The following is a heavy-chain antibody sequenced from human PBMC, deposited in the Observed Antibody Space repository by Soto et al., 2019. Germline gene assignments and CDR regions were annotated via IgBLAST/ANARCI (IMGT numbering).Heavy chain of an antibody. D-gene: IGHD4-17*01. V-gene: IGHV1-69*01. J-gene: IGHJ4*02. CDR1: GGTFSSYA. CDR2: IIPIFGTA. CDR3: AREVVYGDYASHYFDY. Sequence: QVQLVQSGAEVKKPGSSMKVSCKASGGTFSSYAISWVRQAPGQGLEWMGGIIPIFGTANYAQKFQGRVTITADESTSTAYMELSSLRSEDTAVYYCAREVVYGDYASHYFDYWGQGTLVTVSS.